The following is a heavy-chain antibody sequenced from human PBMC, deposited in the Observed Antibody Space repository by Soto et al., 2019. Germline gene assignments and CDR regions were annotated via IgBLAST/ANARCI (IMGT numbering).Heavy chain of an antibody. CDR1: GYTFTSYY. J-gene: IGHJ4*02. CDR3: ARAYSSGWTDNPYYFDY. V-gene: IGHV1-46*01. Sequence: ASVKVSCKASGYTFTSYYMHWVRQAPGQGLEWMGIINPSGGSTSYAQKFQGRVTMTRDTSTSTVYMELSSLRSEDTAVYYCARAYSSGWTDNPYYFDYWGQGTLVTVSS. CDR2: INPSGGST. D-gene: IGHD6-19*01.